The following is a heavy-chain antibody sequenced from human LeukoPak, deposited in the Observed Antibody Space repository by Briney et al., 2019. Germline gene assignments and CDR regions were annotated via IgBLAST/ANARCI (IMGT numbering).Heavy chain of an antibody. D-gene: IGHD7-27*01. V-gene: IGHV4-61*08. CDR1: GGSISSGDYY. Sequence: SETLSLTCTVSGGSISSGDYYWSWIRQPPGKGLEWIGYIYYSGSTNYSPSLKSRVTISVDTSKNQFSLKVSSVTAADTAVYYCARVGTLSYYYGMDVWGQGTTVTVSS. J-gene: IGHJ6*02. CDR3: ARVGTLSYYYGMDV. CDR2: IYYSGST.